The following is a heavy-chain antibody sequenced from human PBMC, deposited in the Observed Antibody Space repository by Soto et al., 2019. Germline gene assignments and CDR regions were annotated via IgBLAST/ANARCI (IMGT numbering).Heavy chain of an antibody. J-gene: IGHJ6*02. CDR3: ARGVGPDCTNGVCALYYYYYYGMDV. D-gene: IGHD2-8*01. V-gene: IGHV1-2*02. Sequence: VASVKVSCKASGYTFTGYYMHWVRQAPGQGLEWMGWINPNSGGTNYAQKFQGRVTMTRDTSISTAYMELSRLRSDDTAVYYCARGVGPDCTNGVCALYYYYYYGMDVWGQGTTVTVSS. CDR2: INPNSGGT. CDR1: GYTFTGYY.